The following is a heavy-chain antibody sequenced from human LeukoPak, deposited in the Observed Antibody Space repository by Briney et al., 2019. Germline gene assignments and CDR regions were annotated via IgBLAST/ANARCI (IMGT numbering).Heavy chain of an antibody. D-gene: IGHD6-19*01. CDR1: GGSFSGYY. J-gene: IGHJ4*02. Sequence: SETLSLTCAVYGGSFSGYYWSWIRQPPGKGLEWIGEINHSGGTNYNPSLKSRVTISVDTSKNQFSLKLSSVTAADTAVYYCARGVQQWPFDYWGQGTLVTVSS. CDR2: INHSGGT. CDR3: ARGVQQWPFDY. V-gene: IGHV4-34*01.